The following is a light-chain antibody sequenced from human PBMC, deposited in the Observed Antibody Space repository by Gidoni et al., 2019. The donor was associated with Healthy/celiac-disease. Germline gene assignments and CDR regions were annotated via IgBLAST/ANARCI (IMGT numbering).Light chain of an antibody. CDR2: GAS. Sequence: EIVLTQSPDTLSLSPGERATLSCRASQRVSSSYLAWYQQKPGQAPRLLIYGASSRATGIPDRFSGSGSGTDFTLTISRLEPEDFAVYYCQQYGSSPPLYTFGQGTKLEIK. J-gene: IGKJ2*01. CDR1: QRVSSSY. V-gene: IGKV3-20*01. CDR3: QQYGSSPPLYT.